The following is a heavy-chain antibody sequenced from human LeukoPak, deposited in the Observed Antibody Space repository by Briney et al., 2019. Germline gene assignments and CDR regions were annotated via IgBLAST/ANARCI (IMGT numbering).Heavy chain of an antibody. Sequence: GGSLRLSCAASGFTFSNAWMTWVRQAPGKGLEWVGRIKSNNNGGTTAYAAPVKGRFTISRDDSKNTLYLQMNGLTTEDTAVYYCATEWARSLYYFDYWGQGTLVTVSS. V-gene: IGHV3-15*01. CDR3: ATEWARSLYYFDY. CDR2: IKSNNNGGTT. J-gene: IGHJ4*02. CDR1: GFTFSNAW. D-gene: IGHD1-26*01.